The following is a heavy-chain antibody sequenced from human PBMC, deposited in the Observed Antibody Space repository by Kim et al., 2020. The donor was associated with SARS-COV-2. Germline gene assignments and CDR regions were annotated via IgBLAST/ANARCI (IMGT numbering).Heavy chain of an antibody. CDR1: GFTFSSYA. CDR2: ISPTGGST. CDR3: AKVTVPAAMRGPLDY. V-gene: IGHV3-23*01. J-gene: IGHJ4*02. D-gene: IGHD2-2*01. Sequence: GGSLRLSCAASGFTFSSYAMSWVRQAPGTGLEWVSAISPTGGSTYYADSVKGRFTISRGNSKNTLYLQMNSLRAEDTAVYYCAKVTVPAAMRGPLDYWGQGTLVTVSS.